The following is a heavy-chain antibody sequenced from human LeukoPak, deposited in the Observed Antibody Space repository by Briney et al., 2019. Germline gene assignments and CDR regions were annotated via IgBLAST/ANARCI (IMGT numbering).Heavy chain of an antibody. CDR3: ARDGGIIRFGGQDV. Sequence: PGGSLRLSCVASGFTLSSHWMSWVRQAPGKGLEWVANINQDGSAKYFVDSIKGRFTISRDNAANSLYLQMNSLRVEDTAVYYCARDGGIIRFGGQDVWGQGTAVIVS. J-gene: IGHJ6*02. D-gene: IGHD3-16*01. V-gene: IGHV3-7*01. CDR1: GFTLSSHW. CDR2: INQDGSAK.